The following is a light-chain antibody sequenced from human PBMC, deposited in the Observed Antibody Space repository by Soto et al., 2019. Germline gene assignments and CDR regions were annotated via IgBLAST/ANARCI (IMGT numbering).Light chain of an antibody. V-gene: IGKV1-5*03. CDR2: KAT. Sequence: DIVMTQSPSTLSASLGDRVTITCRASQDISGLLAWYQQKPGRVPKLLIYKATNLDGGVPTRFSGSGSGAEFRLTISSLQAEDVANYYCQQYRSSSTFGQGTKVDI. CDR1: QDISGL. CDR3: QQYRSSST. J-gene: IGKJ1*01.